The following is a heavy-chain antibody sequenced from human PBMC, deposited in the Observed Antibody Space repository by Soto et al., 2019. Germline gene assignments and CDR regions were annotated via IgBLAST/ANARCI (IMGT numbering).Heavy chain of an antibody. CDR1: GFTFSSYG. D-gene: IGHD1-26*01. Sequence: QVHLVESGGGVVQPGRSLRLSCAASGFTFSSYGMHWVRQAPGKGLEWVAVISYDGKNEYYADSVTGRFTISRDSSKNTVYLQMNSLRAEDTAVYYCAKVKGGVGSYQLQGFFDYWGLGTLVTVSS. CDR3: AKVKGGVGSYQLQGFFDY. J-gene: IGHJ4*02. CDR2: ISYDGKNE. V-gene: IGHV3-30*18.